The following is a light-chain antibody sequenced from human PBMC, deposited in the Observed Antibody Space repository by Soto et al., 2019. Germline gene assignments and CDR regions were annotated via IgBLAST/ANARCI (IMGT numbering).Light chain of an antibody. V-gene: IGKV3-15*01. J-gene: IGKJ4*01. CDR3: QQYNSWPLT. CDR1: QSVGTN. Sequence: EIVMTQFPGTLSVSPGERATLSCRASQSVGTNLAWYQQKPGQAPRLFIYGAFTRATGIPARFSGSGSGTEFTLTISSLQSEDCALYYCQQYNSWPLTFGGGTKVDIK. CDR2: GAF.